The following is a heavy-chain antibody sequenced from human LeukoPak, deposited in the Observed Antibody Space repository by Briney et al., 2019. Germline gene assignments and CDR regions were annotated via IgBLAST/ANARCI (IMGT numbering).Heavy chain of an antibody. D-gene: IGHD2-2*01. CDR1: GDXLSSRKYY. Sequence: SETLSLTCTVSGDXLSSRKYYWNWIRQPPGKTLEWIGYFHSSGNTIYNPSLKSRATISADTSKNQFSLTVTSVTAADTAFYYCARDYCGGTTCYPDYWGQGTLVTVSS. CDR2: FHSSGNT. V-gene: IGHV4-61*01. CDR3: ARDYCGGTTCYPDY. J-gene: IGHJ4*02.